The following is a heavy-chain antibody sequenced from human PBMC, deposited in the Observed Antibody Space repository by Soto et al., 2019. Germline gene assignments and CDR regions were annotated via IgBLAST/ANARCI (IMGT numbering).Heavy chain of an antibody. CDR3: VRDAHRGGDFDY. CDR2: IKPDGSEK. CDR1: GFTFSSYW. J-gene: IGHJ4*02. Sequence: EVQLVESGGGLVQPGGSLRLSCAASGFTFSSYWMVWVRQAPGKGLEWVANIKPDGSEKYYVDSVKGRFIISRDNARKSLYLQMNSLRAEDTAVYYCVRDAHRGGDFDYWGQGTLVTVSS. V-gene: IGHV3-7*04. D-gene: IGHD3-10*01.